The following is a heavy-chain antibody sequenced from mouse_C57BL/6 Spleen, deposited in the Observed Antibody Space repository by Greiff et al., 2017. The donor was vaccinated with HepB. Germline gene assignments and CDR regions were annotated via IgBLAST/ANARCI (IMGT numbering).Heavy chain of an antibody. CDR3: ASPDSSGPWFAY. D-gene: IGHD3-2*02. CDR2: INPNNGGT. CDR1: GYTFTDYN. J-gene: IGHJ3*01. V-gene: IGHV1-22*01. Sequence: VQLQQSGPELVKPGASVKMSCKASGYTFTDYNMHWVKQSPGKSLEWIGYINPNNGGTSYNQKFKGKATLTVNKSSSTAYMELRSLTSEDSAVYYGASPDSSGPWFAYWGQGTLVTVSA.